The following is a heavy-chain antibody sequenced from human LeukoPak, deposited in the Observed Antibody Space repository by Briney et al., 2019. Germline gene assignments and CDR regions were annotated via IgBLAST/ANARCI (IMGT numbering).Heavy chain of an antibody. CDR1: GFSFSSYG. CDR3: AKDIRVWGSYRYPCLDY. Sequence: GGSLRLSCAASGFSFSSYGMHWVRQAPGKGLEWVAVISYDGDNKYYADSVNGRFTISRDNSKNTLSLQMNSLRAEDTAVYYCAKDIRVWGSYRYPCLDYWGQGTLVTVSA. CDR2: ISYDGDNK. V-gene: IGHV3-30*18. D-gene: IGHD3-16*02. J-gene: IGHJ4*02.